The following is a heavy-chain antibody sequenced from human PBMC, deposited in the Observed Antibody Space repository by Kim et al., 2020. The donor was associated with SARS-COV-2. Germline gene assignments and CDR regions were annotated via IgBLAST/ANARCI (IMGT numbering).Heavy chain of an antibody. J-gene: IGHJ5*02. CDR1: GYTFTSYD. V-gene: IGHV1-8*01. CDR2: MNPNSGNT. D-gene: IGHD3-22*01. Sequence: ASVKVSCKASGYTFTSYDINWVRQATGQGLEWMGWMNPNSGNTGYAQKFQGRVTMTRNTSISTAYMELSSLRSEDTAVYYCARDSSNVAYYYDSSGYYWFDPWGQGTLVTVSS. CDR3: ARDSSNVAYYYDSSGYYWFDP.